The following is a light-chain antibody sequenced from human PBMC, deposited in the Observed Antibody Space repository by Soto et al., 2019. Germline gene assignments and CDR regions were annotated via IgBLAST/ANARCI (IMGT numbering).Light chain of an antibody. J-gene: IGLJ2*01. CDR1: SSNIGNNY. Sequence: QSVLTQPPSVSAAPGQRVTISCSGGSSNIGNNYVSWYQQLPCTAPKLLIYENNKRPSGIPDRFSGSKSGTSATLGITGLQTGDEADYYCGPWDSSLSAVVFGGGTKVTVL. V-gene: IGLV1-51*01. CDR2: ENN. CDR3: GPWDSSLSAVV.